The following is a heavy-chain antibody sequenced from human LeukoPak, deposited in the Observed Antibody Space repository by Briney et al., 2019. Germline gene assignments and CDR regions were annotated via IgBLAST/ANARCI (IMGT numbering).Heavy chain of an antibody. CDR1: GYTFTSYY. CDR3: ARVTVSGYGGDY. J-gene: IGHJ4*02. D-gene: IGHD5-12*01. CDR2: ISAYNGNT. Sequence: ASVKVSCKASGYTFTSYYMHWVRQAPGQGLEWMGWISAYNGNTNYAQKLQGRVTMTTDTSTTTAYMELRSLKSDDTAVYYCARVTVSGYGGDYWGQGTLVTVSS. V-gene: IGHV1-18*04.